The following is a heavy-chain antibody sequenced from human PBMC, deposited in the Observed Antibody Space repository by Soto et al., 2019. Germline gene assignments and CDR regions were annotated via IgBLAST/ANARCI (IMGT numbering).Heavy chain of an antibody. CDR2: IKQDGSEY. Sequence: EVQLVESGGGLVQPGGSLRLSCAASGFTFSTYWMTWVRQAPGKGLEWVANIKQDGSEYYYVGSVKGRFTISRDNAKNALYLQMNSLRAENPAVYYCAGGALPTWGSYPLAYWGQGALVTVSS. CDR3: AGGALPTWGSYPLAY. D-gene: IGHD3-16*02. V-gene: IGHV3-7*04. J-gene: IGHJ4*02. CDR1: GFTFSTYW.